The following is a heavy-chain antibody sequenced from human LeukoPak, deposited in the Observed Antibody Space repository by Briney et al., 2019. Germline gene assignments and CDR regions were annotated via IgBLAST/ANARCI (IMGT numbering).Heavy chain of an antibody. D-gene: IGHD1-26*01. CDR2: IQQDGSET. CDR3: ARDKVVGATYFDY. V-gene: IGHV3-7*01. Sequence: GGSLRLSCAASGFTSSNHWMSWVRQAPGKGLEWVANIQQDGSETYYVDSVKGRFTISRDNAKNSLYLQMNSLRAEDTAVYYCARDKVVGATYFDYWGQGTLVTVSS. J-gene: IGHJ4*02. CDR1: GFTSSNHW.